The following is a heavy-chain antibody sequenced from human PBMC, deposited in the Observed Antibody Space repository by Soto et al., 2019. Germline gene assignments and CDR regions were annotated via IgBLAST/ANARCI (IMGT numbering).Heavy chain of an antibody. D-gene: IGHD3-22*01. Sequence: NPSETLSLTCAVYGGSFSGYYWSWIRQPPGKGLEWIGEINHSGSTNYNPSLKSRVTISVDTSKNQFSLKLSSVTAADTAVYYCARGASYDSSGYPRGHNWFDPWGQGTLVTVSS. V-gene: IGHV4-34*01. CDR2: INHSGST. J-gene: IGHJ5*02. CDR1: GGSFSGYY. CDR3: ARGASYDSSGYPRGHNWFDP.